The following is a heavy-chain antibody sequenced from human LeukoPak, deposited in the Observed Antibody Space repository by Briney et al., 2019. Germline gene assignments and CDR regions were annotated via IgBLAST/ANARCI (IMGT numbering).Heavy chain of an antibody. CDR3: AKGAYPGIAVASFDY. CDR2: ISFDGSNK. D-gene: IGHD6-19*01. V-gene: IGHV3-30*18. Sequence: GESLRLSCTASGFTFSSCGKHWVRQAQAKGLEWVAVISFDGSNKYYADSVNSRFTISRDNSKNTLYLQMNSLRAEDTAVYYCAKGAYPGIAVASFDYWGRGTLVTVPS. CDR1: GFTFSSCG. J-gene: IGHJ4*02.